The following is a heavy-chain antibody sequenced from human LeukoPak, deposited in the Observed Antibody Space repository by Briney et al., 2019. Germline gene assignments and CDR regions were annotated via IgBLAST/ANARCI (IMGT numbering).Heavy chain of an antibody. D-gene: IGHD4-23*01. CDR2: IRYDGSNK. CDR1: GFTFSSYG. CDR3: AKDLYYGGNSFDY. J-gene: IGHJ4*02. Sequence: GGSLRLSCAASGFTFSSYGMHWVRQAPGKGLEWVAFIRYDGSNKYYADSVKGRFTISRDNSKNTLHLQMNSLRAEDTAVYYCAKDLYYGGNSFDYWGQGTLVTVSS. V-gene: IGHV3-30*02.